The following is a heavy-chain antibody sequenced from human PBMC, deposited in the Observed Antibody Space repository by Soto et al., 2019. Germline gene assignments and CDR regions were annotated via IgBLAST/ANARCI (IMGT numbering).Heavy chain of an antibody. D-gene: IGHD1-1*01. Sequence: SGPRGEPTETLTLTCTVSGFSLSNARMGVSWIRQPPGKEPEWIGHVSYSGNTNYNPSLKSRVTISVDTSKNLFSLKLSSVTAADTALYYCAGGPNPYNFDYWGQGTLVTVSS. J-gene: IGHJ4*02. CDR1: GFSLSNARMG. V-gene: IGHV4-61*03. CDR3: AGGPNPYNFDY. CDR2: VSYSGNT.